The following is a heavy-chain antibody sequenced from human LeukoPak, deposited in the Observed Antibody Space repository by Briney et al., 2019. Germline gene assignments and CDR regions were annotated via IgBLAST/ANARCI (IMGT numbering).Heavy chain of an antibody. V-gene: IGHV3-73*01. CDR3: ARDHPRIVVVPLGFDY. CDR1: GFTFSGSA. CDR2: IRSKANSYAT. Sequence: GGSLRLSCAASGFTFSGSAMHWVRQASGKGLEWVGRIRSKANSYATSYAASVKGRFTISRDDSKNTAYLQMNSLNTEDTAVYYCARDHPRIVVVPLGFDYWGQGTLVTVSS. D-gene: IGHD2-2*01. J-gene: IGHJ4*02.